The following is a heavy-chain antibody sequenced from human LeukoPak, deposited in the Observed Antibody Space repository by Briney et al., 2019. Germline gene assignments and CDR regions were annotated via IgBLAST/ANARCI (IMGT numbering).Heavy chain of an antibody. CDR3: ARATVTHQFDY. CDR2: INHSGST. CDR1: GGSFSGYY. Sequence: SETLSLTCAVYGGSFSGYYWSWIRQPPGKGLEWIGEINHSGSTNYNPSLKSRVTISVDTSKNQFSLKLSSVTAADTAVYYCARATVTHQFDYWCQGTLVTVSS. D-gene: IGHD4-17*01. J-gene: IGHJ4*02. V-gene: IGHV4-34*01.